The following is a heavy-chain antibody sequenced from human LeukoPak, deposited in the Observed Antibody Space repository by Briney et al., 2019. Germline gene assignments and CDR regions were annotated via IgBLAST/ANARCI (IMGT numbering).Heavy chain of an antibody. D-gene: IGHD3-22*01. CDR1: GYTFSSNG. CDR2: ISAYNGNT. CDR3: ARDSPMIVVASDAFDI. J-gene: IGHJ3*02. V-gene: IGHV1-18*01. Sequence: ASVKVSCKASGYTFSSNGISWVRQAPGQGLEWMGWISAYNGNTNYARNLEGRVTMTTDTSTSTAYMELRSLKSDDTAVYYCARDSPMIVVASDAFDIWGQGTMVTVSS.